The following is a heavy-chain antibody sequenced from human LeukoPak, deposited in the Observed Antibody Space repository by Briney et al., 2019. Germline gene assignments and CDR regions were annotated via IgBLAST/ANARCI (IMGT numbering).Heavy chain of an antibody. CDR3: AKDQYYDSSVDY. CDR1: GFTFSSYA. Sequence: PGGSLRLSCAASGFTFSSYAMSWVRQAPGKGLEWVSAISGSGGSTYYADSVKGRFTISRDNSKNTLYLQMNSLRAEDTALYYCAKDQYYDSSVDYWGQGPLVTVSS. CDR2: ISGSGGST. D-gene: IGHD3-22*01. V-gene: IGHV3-23*01. J-gene: IGHJ4*02.